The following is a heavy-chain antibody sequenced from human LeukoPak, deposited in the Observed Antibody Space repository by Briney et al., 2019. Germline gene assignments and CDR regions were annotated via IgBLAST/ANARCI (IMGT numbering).Heavy chain of an antibody. J-gene: IGHJ6*02. D-gene: IGHD2-21*01. CDR3: ARDQKWGLDYYYGMDV. CDR2: IYYSGST. V-gene: IGHV4-59*01. Sequence: SETLSLTCTVSGGSISSYYWSWIRQPPGKGLEWPGYIYYSGSTNYNPSLKSRVTISVDTSKNQFSLKLSSVTAADTAVYYCARDQKWGLDYYYGMDVWGQGTTVTVSS. CDR1: GGSISSYY.